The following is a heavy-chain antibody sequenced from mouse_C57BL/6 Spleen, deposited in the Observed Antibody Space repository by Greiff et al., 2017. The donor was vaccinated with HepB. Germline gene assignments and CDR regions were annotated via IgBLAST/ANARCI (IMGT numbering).Heavy chain of an antibody. CDR3: TSTAQATYYAMDY. Sequence: QVQLQQSGAELVRPGASVTLSCKASGYTFTDYEMHWVKQTHVHGLEWIGAIDPETGGTAYNQKFKGKAILTADKSSSTAYMELRSLTSEDSAVYYCTSTAQATYYAMDYWGQGTSVTVSS. D-gene: IGHD3-2*02. J-gene: IGHJ4*01. CDR2: IDPETGGT. CDR1: GYTFTDYE. V-gene: IGHV1-15*01.